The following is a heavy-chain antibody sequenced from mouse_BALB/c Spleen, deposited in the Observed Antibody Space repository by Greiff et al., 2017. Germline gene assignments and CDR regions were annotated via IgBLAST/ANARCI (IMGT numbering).Heavy chain of an antibody. CDR1: GYTFTSYT. CDR2: INPSSGYT. V-gene: IGHV1-4*01. D-gene: IGHD2-2*01. Sequence: VQLQQSGAELARPGASVKMSCKASGYTFTSYTMHWVKQRPGQGLEWIGYINPSSGYTNYNQKFKDKATLTADKSSSTAYMQLSSLTSEDSAVYYCARPSYGYDVGFAYWGQGTLVTVSA. J-gene: IGHJ3*01. CDR3: ARPSYGYDVGFAY.